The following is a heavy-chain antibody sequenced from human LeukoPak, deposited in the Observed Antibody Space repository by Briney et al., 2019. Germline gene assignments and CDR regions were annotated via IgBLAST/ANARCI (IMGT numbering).Heavy chain of an antibody. J-gene: IGHJ4*02. D-gene: IGHD5-24*01. Sequence: SETLSLTCTVSGYSISSAYYWGWIRQPPGKGLEWIGYIYYSGSTNYNPSLKSRVTISVDTSKNQFSLKLSSVTAADTAVYYCARALPRQRWLQWLDYWGQGTLVTVSS. V-gene: IGHV4-61*01. CDR3: ARALPRQRWLQWLDY. CDR1: GYSISSAYY. CDR2: IYYSGST.